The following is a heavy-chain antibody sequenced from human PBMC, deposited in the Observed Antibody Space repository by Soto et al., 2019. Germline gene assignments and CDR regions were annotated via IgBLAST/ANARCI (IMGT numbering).Heavy chain of an antibody. D-gene: IGHD5-18*01. J-gene: IGHJ6*02. CDR2: IYWDDDK. CDR1: GFSLSTSGVG. Sequence: QITLKESGPTLVKPTQTLTLTCTFSGFSLSTSGVGVGWIRQPPGKALEWLALIYWDDDKRYSPSLKSRLTXTXXTSKNQVVLTMTNMDPVDTATYYCARPDTIYGMDVWGQGTTVTVSS. CDR3: ARPDTIYGMDV. V-gene: IGHV2-5*02.